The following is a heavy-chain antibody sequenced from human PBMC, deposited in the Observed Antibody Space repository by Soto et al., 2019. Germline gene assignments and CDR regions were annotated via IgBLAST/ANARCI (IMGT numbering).Heavy chain of an antibody. J-gene: IGHJ4*02. Sequence: SETLSLTCTVSGASISSDGYHWSWIRQPPGKGLEWIGYIYYSGRTEYNPSLKSRVIISIDTSKKQFSLTLSSVSATDTAVYYCARELSNSPDYFDFSGQGTLVTVSS. CDR1: GASISSDGYH. CDR2: IYYSGRT. CDR3: ARELSNSPDYFDF. V-gene: IGHV4-30-4*01. D-gene: IGHD6-6*01.